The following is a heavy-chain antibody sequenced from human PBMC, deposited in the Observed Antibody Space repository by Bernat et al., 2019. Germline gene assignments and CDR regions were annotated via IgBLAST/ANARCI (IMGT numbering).Heavy chain of an antibody. CDR3: ARVLNYYDSSGYYHQERRYYYYYGMDV. D-gene: IGHD3-22*01. Sequence: QVQLVESGGGVVQPGRSLRLSCAASGFTFSSYAMHWVRQAPGKGLELVAVISYDGSNKYYADSVQGRFTISRDNSKNTLYLQMNSLRAEDTAVYYCARVLNYYDSSGYYHQERRYYYYYGMDVWGQGTTVTVSS. V-gene: IGHV3-30-3*01. CDR2: ISYDGSNK. CDR1: GFTFSSYA. J-gene: IGHJ6*02.